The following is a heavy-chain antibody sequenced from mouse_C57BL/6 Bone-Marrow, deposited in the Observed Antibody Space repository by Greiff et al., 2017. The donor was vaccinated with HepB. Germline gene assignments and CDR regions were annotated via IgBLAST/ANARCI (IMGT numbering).Heavy chain of an antibody. CDR3: ARYYYGSSYGFAY. V-gene: IGHV1-18*01. CDR2: INPNNGGT. Sequence: EVKLQESGPELVKPGASVKIPCKASGYTFTDYNMDWVKQSHGKSLEWIGDINPNNGGTIYNQKFKVKATLTVDKSSSTAYMELRSLTSEDTAVYYCARYYYGSSYGFAYWGQGTLVTVSA. D-gene: IGHD1-1*01. J-gene: IGHJ3*01. CDR1: GYTFTDYN.